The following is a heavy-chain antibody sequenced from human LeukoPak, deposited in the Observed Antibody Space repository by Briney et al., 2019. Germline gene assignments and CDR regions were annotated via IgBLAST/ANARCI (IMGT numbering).Heavy chain of an antibody. D-gene: IGHD5-12*01. CDR1: GYSFTSYW. V-gene: IGHV5-51*01. CDR2: IYPGDSDT. J-gene: IGHJ4*02. CDR3: ARPRGYSGYDSTPYYFDY. Sequence: GESLKISCKGSGYSFTSYWIGWVRQMPGKGLEWVGIIYPGDSDTRYSPSFQGQVTISADKSISTAYLQWSSLKASDTAMYYCARPRGYSGYDSTPYYFDYWGQGTLVSVSS.